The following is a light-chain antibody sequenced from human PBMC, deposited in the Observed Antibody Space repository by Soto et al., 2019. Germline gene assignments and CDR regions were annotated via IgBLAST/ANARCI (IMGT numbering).Light chain of an antibody. CDR3: QQYGTAPWT. J-gene: IGKJ1*01. Sequence: IVLTQSPATLSLSPGKRATLSCRASQNISSYLIWYQQKPGQAPRLLIYDVSNRATGIPARFSGSGSGTDFTLTISRLEPQDSAVYYCQQYGTAPWTFGQGTKVDIK. CDR2: DVS. CDR1: QNISSY. V-gene: IGKV3-11*01.